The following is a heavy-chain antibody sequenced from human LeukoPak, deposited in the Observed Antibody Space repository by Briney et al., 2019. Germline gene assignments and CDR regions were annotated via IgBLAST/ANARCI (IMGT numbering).Heavy chain of an antibody. V-gene: IGHV4-59*12. J-gene: IGHJ6*03. CDR2: IYYSGST. D-gene: IGHD3-10*01. CDR3: AREGVSYYGAGSSYSKGGSYYYYYMDV. Sequence: SETLSLTCTVSGGSISSYYWSWIRQPPGKGLEWIGYIYYSGSTNYNPSLKSRVTISVDTSKNQFSLKLSSVTAADTAVYYCAREGVSYYGAGSSYSKGGSYYYYYMDVWGKGTTVTISS. CDR1: GGSISSYY.